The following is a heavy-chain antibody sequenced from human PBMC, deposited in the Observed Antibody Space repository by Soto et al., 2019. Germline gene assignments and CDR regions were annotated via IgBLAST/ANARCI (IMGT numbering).Heavy chain of an antibody. Sequence: ASVKVSCKASGYTFTSYGISWVRQAPGQGLEWMGWISAYNGNTNYAQKLQGRVTMTTDTSTSTAYMELRSLRSDDTAVYYCARDPSYYGSGSYYYFDHWGQGTPVTVSS. V-gene: IGHV1-18*01. D-gene: IGHD3-10*01. CDR2: ISAYNGNT. CDR1: GYTFTSYG. J-gene: IGHJ4*02. CDR3: ARDPSYYGSGSYYYFDH.